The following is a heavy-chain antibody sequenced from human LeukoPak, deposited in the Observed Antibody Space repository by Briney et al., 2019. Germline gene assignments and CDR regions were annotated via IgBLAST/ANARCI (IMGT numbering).Heavy chain of an antibody. CDR1: GYTFTGYY. CDR3: ARRGRRLGKYAFDI. J-gene: IGHJ3*02. D-gene: IGHD3-16*01. CDR2: INPNSGGT. Sequence: ASVKVSCKASGYTFTGYYMHWVRQAPGQGLEWMGWINPNSGGTNYAQKFQGRVTMTRDTSISTAYMELSRLRSDDAAVYYCARRGRRLGKYAFDIWGQGTMVTVSS. V-gene: IGHV1-2*02.